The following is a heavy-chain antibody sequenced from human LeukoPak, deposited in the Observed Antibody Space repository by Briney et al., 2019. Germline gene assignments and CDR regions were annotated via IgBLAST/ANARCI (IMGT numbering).Heavy chain of an antibody. J-gene: IGHJ4*02. CDR2: IKEDGSEK. V-gene: IGHV3-7*01. D-gene: IGHD2-15*01. CDR1: GFTFSTYW. CDR3: TRYTGCSGGTCYSFYDS. Sequence: PGGSLRLSCAASGFTFSTYWMTCVRQAPGKGLEWVANIKEDGSEKYYVESVKGRFTISRDNAKNSLYLQMNTLRAEDTAVYYCTRYTGCSGGTCYSFYDSWGQGTLVTVSS.